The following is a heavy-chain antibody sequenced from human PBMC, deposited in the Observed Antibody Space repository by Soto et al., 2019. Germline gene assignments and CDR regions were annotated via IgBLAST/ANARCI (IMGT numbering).Heavy chain of an antibody. CDR2: MNPNTGRT. J-gene: IGHJ5*02. CDR3: ARGVGSGTYYNQYNWFDP. CDR1: GYTFTNYD. D-gene: IGHD3-10*01. Sequence: ASVKVSCKASGYTFTNYDINWVRQAAGQGLEWMGWMNPNTGRTGYAQKFQGRVTMTRDTSIDTAYMELTSLRSDDTAVYYCARGVGSGTYYNQYNWFDPWGQGTLVTVSS. V-gene: IGHV1-8*01.